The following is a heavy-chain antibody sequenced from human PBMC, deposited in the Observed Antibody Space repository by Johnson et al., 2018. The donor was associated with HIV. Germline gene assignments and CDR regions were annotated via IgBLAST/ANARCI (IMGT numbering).Heavy chain of an antibody. Sequence: VQLVESGGGVVQPGRSLRLSCAASGFTFSSYAMHWVRQAPGKGLEWVAVISYDGSNKYYAESVKGRFTISRDNSKNTLYLQMNSLRAEDTAVYYCASEIYRPRPSSSWYVGAFDIWGQGTMVTVSS. D-gene: IGHD6-13*01. V-gene: IGHV3-30-3*01. CDR2: ISYDGSNK. J-gene: IGHJ3*02. CDR1: GFTFSSYA. CDR3: ASEIYRPRPSSSWYVGAFDI.